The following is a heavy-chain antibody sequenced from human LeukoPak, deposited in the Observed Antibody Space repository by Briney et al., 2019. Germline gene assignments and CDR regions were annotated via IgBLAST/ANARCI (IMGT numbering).Heavy chain of an antibody. J-gene: IGHJ4*02. CDR3: ARAVSGRFDY. CDR2: IYYSGST. Sequence: KPSETLSLTCTVSGGSISSSSYYWGWIRQPPGKGLEWTGYIYYSGSTNYNPSLKSRVTISVDTSKNQFSLKLSSVTAADTAIYYCARAVSGRFDYWGQGTLVTVSS. D-gene: IGHD6-19*01. V-gene: IGHV4-61*05. CDR1: GGSISSSSYY.